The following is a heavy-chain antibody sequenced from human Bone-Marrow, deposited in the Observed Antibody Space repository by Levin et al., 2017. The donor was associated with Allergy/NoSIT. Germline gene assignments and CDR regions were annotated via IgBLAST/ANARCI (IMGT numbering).Heavy chain of an antibody. CDR1: GFTFRNFA. D-gene: IGHD3-10*01. J-gene: IGHJ4*02. Sequence: QTGGSLRLSCAASGFTFRNFALHWVRQAPGKGLDWVALISFDGTKESYSDSVKGRFTISRDNSKNMSYLQMNTLRPDDTALYYCAKTRSHHGDGVDHWGQGTLVTVSS. V-gene: IGHV3-30*04. CDR3: AKTRSHHGDGVDH. CDR2: ISFDGTKE.